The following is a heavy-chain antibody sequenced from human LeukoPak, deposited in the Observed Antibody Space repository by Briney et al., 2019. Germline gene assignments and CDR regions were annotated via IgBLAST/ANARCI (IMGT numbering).Heavy chain of an antibody. CDR3: ARDNIAEVPTALSYNWFDP. CDR1: GYTFTDYY. D-gene: IGHD2-2*01. V-gene: IGHV1-2*02. J-gene: IGHJ5*02. Sequence: ASVKVSCKASGYTFTDYYIHWLRQAPGQRPEWMGWINPHNGDTNFRQTFQGRVTMTSDTSISTVYMELNRLTFDDTAVYFCARDNIAEVPTALSYNWFDPWGQGTLVTVSS. CDR2: INPHNGDT.